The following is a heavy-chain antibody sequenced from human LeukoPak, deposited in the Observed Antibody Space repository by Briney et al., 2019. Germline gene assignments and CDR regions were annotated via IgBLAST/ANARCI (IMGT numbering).Heavy chain of an antibody. D-gene: IGHD1-26*01. CDR3: AREVLGARAFEY. CDR2: ISSSSSYI. J-gene: IGHJ4*02. CDR1: GFTFSSYS. Sequence: KSGGSLRLSCAASGFTFSSYSMNWVRQAPGKGLEWVSSISSSSSYIYYADSVKGRFTISRDNAKNTLYLQMNSLRAEDTAVYYCAREVLGARAFEYWGQGILVTVSS. V-gene: IGHV3-21*04.